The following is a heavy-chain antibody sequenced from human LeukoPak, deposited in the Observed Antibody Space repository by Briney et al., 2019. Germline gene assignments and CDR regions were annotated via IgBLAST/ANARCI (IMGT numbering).Heavy chain of an antibody. V-gene: IGHV1-46*01. CDR2: INPSGGST. CDR3: ARVIEWSIPDY. CDR1: GYTFTSYY. Sequence: ASVKVSCKASGYTFTSYYMHWVRKPPGQGLEWMGIINPSGGSTSYAQKFQGRVTMTRDTSTSTVYMELSSLRSEDTAVYYCARVIEWSIPDYWGQGTLVTVSS. J-gene: IGHJ4*02. D-gene: IGHD3-3*01.